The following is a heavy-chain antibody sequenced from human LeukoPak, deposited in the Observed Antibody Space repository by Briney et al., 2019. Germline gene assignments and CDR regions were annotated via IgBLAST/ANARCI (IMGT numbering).Heavy chain of an antibody. CDR2: ISYDGRNK. J-gene: IGHJ6*02. CDR3: AKVHSSDSHAYYYFAMDL. CDR1: GFTFHTFG. D-gene: IGHD6-19*01. Sequence: GRSLRLSCAASGFTFHTFGIHWVRQSPGKGLEWVATISYDGRNKYYVDSVKGRFTVSRDNSKDTVYLQMNSLRPEDTALYYCAKVHSSDSHAYYYFAMDLWGQGTTVTVSS. V-gene: IGHV3-30*18.